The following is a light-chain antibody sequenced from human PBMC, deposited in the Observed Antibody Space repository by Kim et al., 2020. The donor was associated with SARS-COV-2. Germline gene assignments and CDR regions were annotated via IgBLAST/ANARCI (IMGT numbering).Light chain of an antibody. J-gene: IGLJ2*01. V-gene: IGLV2-8*01. CDR1: YNY. Sequence: QSALTQPPSASGSPGQSVTISCSGIYNYISWYQQHPGKTPKLLIYDVNKRPSVVPDRFSGSRSANTASLTVSGLQADDEADYYCSSFAANNILLFGGGTKVTVL. CDR3: SSFAANNILL. CDR2: DVN.